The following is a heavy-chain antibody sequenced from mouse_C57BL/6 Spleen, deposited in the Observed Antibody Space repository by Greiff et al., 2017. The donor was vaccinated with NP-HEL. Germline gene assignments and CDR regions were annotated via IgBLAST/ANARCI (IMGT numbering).Heavy chain of an antibody. CDR2: INPGSGGT. CDR3: ASGGLDDGYYLFAY. J-gene: IGHJ3*01. D-gene: IGHD2-3*01. V-gene: IGHV1-54*01. Sequence: VQLQESGAELVRPGTSVKVSCKASGYAFTNYLIEWVKQRPGQGLEWIGVINPGSGGTNYNEKFKGKATLTADKSSSTAYMQLSSLTSEDSAVYFCASGGLDDGYYLFAYWGQGTLVTVSA. CDR1: GYAFTNYL.